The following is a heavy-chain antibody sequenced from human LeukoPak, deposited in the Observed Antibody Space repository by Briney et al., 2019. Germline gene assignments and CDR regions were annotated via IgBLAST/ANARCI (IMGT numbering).Heavy chain of an antibody. CDR2: IYYSGST. J-gene: IGHJ3*02. CDR1: GGSISSYY. V-gene: IGHV4-59*01. Sequence: SETLSLTCTVSGGSISSYYWRWIRQPPGKGLEWIVYIYYSGSTNYNPSLKSRVTISVDTSKNQFSLKLSSVTAADTAVYYCAGAFNYYDSSGYYSAFDIWSQGTMVTVSS. D-gene: IGHD3-22*01. CDR3: AGAFNYYDSSGYYSAFDI.